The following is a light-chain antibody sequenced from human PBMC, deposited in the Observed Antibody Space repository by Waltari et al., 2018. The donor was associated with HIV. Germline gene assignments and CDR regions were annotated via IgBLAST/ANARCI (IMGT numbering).Light chain of an antibody. CDR3: AAWHDSLNGSWV. J-gene: IGLJ3*02. V-gene: IGLV1-44*01. Sequence: QSVLTQPPSASGTPGQRVTISSSGSSSKIGSNTVNWYQQLPGTAPKLLIDSNNQRPSGVPDRFSGSKSGTSASLAISGLQSEDEADYYCAAWHDSLNGSWVFGGGTKLTVL. CDR2: SNN. CDR1: SSKIGSNT.